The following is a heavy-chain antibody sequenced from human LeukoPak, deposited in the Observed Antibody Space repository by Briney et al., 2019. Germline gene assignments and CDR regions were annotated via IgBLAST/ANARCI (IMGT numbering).Heavy chain of an antibody. CDR2: IHRAGRT. V-gene: IGHV4-4*02. CDR1: GVSISSSEW. Sequence: TEALSLTCAVSGVSISSSEWWIWVRQPPGQGLEWIGEIHRAGRTRYNPSLKSRVTISMDYSKNQFSLKLTSVTAADTAIYYCGKTDIYFNPIDYWGPGSLVTVSS. J-gene: IGHJ4*02. CDR3: GKTDIYFNPIDY. D-gene: IGHD3-9*01.